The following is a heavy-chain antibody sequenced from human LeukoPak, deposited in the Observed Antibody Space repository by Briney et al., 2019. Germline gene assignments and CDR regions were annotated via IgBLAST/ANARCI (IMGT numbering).Heavy chain of an antibody. D-gene: IGHD5-12*01. CDR1: GFTFDDYA. J-gene: IGHJ3*02. V-gene: IGHV3-9*01. CDR2: ISWNSGSI. CDR3: ARGVATPLNDAFDI. Sequence: GGSLRLSCAASGFTFDDYAMHWVRQAPGKGPEWVSGISWNSGSIGYADSVKGRFTISRDNAKNSLYLQMNSLRAEDTALYYCARGVATPLNDAFDIWGQGTMVTASS.